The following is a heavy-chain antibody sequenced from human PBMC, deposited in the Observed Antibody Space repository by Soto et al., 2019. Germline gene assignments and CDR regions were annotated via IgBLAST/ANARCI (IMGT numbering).Heavy chain of an antibody. CDR3: ARPRGYCSGGSCYNWFDP. Sequence: PSETLSLTCTVSGGSISSYYWSWIRQPPGKGLEWIGYIYYSGSTNYNPSLKSRVTISVDTSKNQFSLKLSSVTAADTAVYYCARPRGYCSGGSCYNWFDPWGQGTLVTVSS. V-gene: IGHV4-59*08. D-gene: IGHD2-15*01. J-gene: IGHJ5*02. CDR1: GGSISSYY. CDR2: IYYSGST.